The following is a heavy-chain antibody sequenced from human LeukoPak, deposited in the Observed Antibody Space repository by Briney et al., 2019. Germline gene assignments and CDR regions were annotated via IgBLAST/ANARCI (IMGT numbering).Heavy chain of an antibody. CDR3: AKESPITMVRGVMPVIDY. CDR1: GFTFSSYG. J-gene: IGHJ4*02. V-gene: IGHV3-30*18. D-gene: IGHD3-10*01. Sequence: GRSLRLSCAASGFTFSSYGVHWVRQAPGKGLEWVAVISYDGSNKYYADSVKGRFTISRDNSKNTLYLQMNSLRAEDTAVYYCAKESPITMVRGVMPVIDYWGQGTLVTVSS. CDR2: ISYDGSNK.